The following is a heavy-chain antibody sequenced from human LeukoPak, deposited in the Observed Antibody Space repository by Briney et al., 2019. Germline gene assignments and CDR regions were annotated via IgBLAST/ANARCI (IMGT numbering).Heavy chain of an antibody. CDR3: ARDLGDLAAFDY. Sequence: AASVKVSCKASGYTFTGYYVHWVRQAPGQGLEWMGWINPNSGGTYYAQKFQGRVTMTRDTSISTAYMELSRPRSDDTAVYYCARDLGDLAAFDYWGQGTLVTVSS. J-gene: IGHJ4*02. D-gene: IGHD3-10*01. CDR1: GYTFTGYY. V-gene: IGHV1-2*02. CDR2: INPNSGGT.